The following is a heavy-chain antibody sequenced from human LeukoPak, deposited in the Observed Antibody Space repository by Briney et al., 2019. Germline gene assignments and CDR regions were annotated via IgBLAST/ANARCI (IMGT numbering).Heavy chain of an antibody. D-gene: IGHD4-23*01. CDR3: AREGHTLTTVGA. V-gene: IGHV4-61*02. J-gene: IGHJ5*02. CDR1: GGSISSGSYY. Sequence: SETLSLTCTVSGGSISSGSYYWSWIRQPAGKGLEWIGRIYTSGSTNYNPSLKSRVTISVDTSKNQFSLKLSSVTAADTAVYYCAREGHTLTTVGAWGQGTLVIVSS. CDR2: IYTSGST.